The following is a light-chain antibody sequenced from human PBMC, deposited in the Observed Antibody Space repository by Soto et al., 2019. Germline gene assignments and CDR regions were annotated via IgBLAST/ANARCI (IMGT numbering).Light chain of an antibody. CDR3: QQRRNLPYT. CDR2: DTT. Sequence: ETLLTQSPGTLSLSPGERATLSCRASQSVSNYLAWFQQKPGQAPRLLIFDTTNRAPGTPARFSGSGSVTDFTLTISSLEPEDFAVYYCQQRRNLPYTFGQGTKLEI. J-gene: IGKJ2*01. V-gene: IGKV3-11*01. CDR1: QSVSNY.